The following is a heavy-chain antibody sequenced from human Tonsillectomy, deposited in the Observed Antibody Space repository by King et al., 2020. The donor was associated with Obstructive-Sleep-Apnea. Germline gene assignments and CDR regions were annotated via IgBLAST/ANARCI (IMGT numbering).Heavy chain of an antibody. CDR3: AKGPHCSGGSCYSFFFDY. J-gene: IGHJ4*02. Sequence: VQLVESGGGLVQPGGSLRLSCAASGFTFSSYAMSWVRQAPGKGLEWGPAISGSGGSTYYADSVKGRFTISRDKSKNTLYLQMNSLRAEDTAVYYCAKGPHCSGGSCYSFFFDYWGQGTLVTVSS. D-gene: IGHD2-15*01. CDR2: ISGSGGST. CDR1: GFTFSSYA. V-gene: IGHV3-23*04.